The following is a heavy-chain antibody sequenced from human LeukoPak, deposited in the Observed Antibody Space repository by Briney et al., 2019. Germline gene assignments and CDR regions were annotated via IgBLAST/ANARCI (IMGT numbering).Heavy chain of an antibody. D-gene: IGHD3-10*01. CDR3: ASLRRGYDAFDI. J-gene: IGHJ3*02. V-gene: IGHV4-59*01. CDR2: IYYSGST. CDR1: GGSISSYY. Sequence: KPSETLSLTCTVSGGSISSYYWSWIRQPPGKGLEWIGYIYYSGSTNYNPSLKSRVTISVDTSKNQFSLKLSSVTAADTAVYYCASLRRGYDAFDIRGQGTVVTVSS.